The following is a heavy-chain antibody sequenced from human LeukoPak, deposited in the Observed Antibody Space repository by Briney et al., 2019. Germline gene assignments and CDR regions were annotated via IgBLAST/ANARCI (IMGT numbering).Heavy chain of an antibody. V-gene: IGHV3-23*01. CDR1: GFTFSSYA. CDR2: IGSGSGGTT. D-gene: IGHD3-10*01. J-gene: IGHJ6*02. CDR3: AKNYESGRGVPYGMDV. Sequence: PGGSLRLSCAASGFTFSSYAMRWVRQAPGKGLEWVSAIGSGSGGTTIYADSVKGRFTISRDNSKNTQYLQMSSLRGEDTAVYYCAKNYESGRGVPYGMDVWGQGTTVTVSS.